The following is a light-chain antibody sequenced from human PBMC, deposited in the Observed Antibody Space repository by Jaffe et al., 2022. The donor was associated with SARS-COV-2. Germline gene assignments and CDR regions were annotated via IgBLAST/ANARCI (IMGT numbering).Light chain of an antibody. CDR1: QSVGSY. CDR2: DAS. Sequence: EIVLTQSPATLSLSPGERVGLSCRASQSVGSYLAWYQQKPGQAPRLLIYDASNRATDIPARFSGSGSGTDFILTISSLEPEDFAVYYCQQRGGWPRTFGQGTKLEIK. CDR3: QQRGGWPRT. J-gene: IGKJ2*01. V-gene: IGKV3-11*01.